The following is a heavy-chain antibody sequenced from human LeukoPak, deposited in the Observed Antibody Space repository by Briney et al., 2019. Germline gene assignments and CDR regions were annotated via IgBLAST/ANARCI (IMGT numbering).Heavy chain of an antibody. V-gene: IGHV3-11*06. D-gene: IGHD3-22*01. CDR3: ARQNRAYYYDSSGYPSEVFDY. CDR1: GFTFSDYY. Sequence: KPGGSLLLSCAASGFTFSDYYMTWIRQAPGKGLEWVSYIRGRSSDTKYADFVKGRFTISRDNAKNSLYLQMNSLRAEDTAVYYCARQNRAYYYDSSGYPSEVFDYWGQGTLVTVSS. CDR2: IRGRSSDT. J-gene: IGHJ4*02.